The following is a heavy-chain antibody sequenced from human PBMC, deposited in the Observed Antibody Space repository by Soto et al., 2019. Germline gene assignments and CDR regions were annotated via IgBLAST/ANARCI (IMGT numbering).Heavy chain of an antibody. D-gene: IGHD3-16*02. V-gene: IGHV3-48*03. J-gene: IGHJ4*02. Sequence: PGGSLRLSCAVSGFTFSNYEMNWVRQAPEKGLEWVSFISPDGSTIYADSVKGRFTISRGDANNSLYLQMDSLTPEDTAFYYCVKASGRQWQILVIFDYWGRGTLVTVSS. CDR2: ISPDGSTI. CDR3: VKASGRQWQILVIFDY. CDR1: GFTFSNYE.